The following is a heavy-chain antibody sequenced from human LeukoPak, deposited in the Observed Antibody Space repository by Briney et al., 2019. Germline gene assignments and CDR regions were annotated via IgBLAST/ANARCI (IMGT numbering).Heavy chain of an antibody. CDR2: IIPIFGTA. V-gene: IGHV1-69*13. Sequence: GASVKVSCKASGGTFSSYAISWVRQAPGQGLEWMGGIIPIFGTANYAQKFQGRVTITADEFTSTAYMELSSLRSEDTAVYYCASYYYDSSGYYSSDYWGQGTLVTVSS. J-gene: IGHJ4*02. CDR3: ASYYYDSSGYYSSDY. D-gene: IGHD3-22*01. CDR1: GGTFSSYA.